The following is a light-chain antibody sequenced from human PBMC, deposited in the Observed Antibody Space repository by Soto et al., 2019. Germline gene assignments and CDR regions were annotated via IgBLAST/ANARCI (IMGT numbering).Light chain of an antibody. CDR2: GAS. V-gene: IGKV3-20*01. J-gene: IGKJ2*01. Sequence: EIVLTQSPGTLSFSPGERATLSCRASQSVSSDSLAWYQQKPGQAPRLLIYGASSRATGIPDRFSGSGSGTEFALTISSLQSEDFALYYCQHYNLCPYTFGQGTKLDFK. CDR1: QSVSSDS. CDR3: QHYNLCPYT.